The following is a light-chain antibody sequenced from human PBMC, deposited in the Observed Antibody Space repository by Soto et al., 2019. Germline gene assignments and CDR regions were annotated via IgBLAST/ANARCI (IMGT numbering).Light chain of an antibody. CDR3: SSYTSSSTPVV. J-gene: IGLJ2*01. V-gene: IGLV2-14*01. CDR1: SNDVGSYNY. Sequence: QSALTQPASVSGSPGQSITVSCTGASNDVGSYNYVSWYQQHPGKAPKLMIYEVSNRPSGVSDRFSGSKSGNTASLTISGLQADDEADYYCSSYTSSSTPVVFGGGTKLTVL. CDR2: EVS.